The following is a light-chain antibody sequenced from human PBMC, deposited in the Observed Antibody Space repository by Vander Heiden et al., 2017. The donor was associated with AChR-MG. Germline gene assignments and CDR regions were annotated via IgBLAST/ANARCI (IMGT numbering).Light chain of an antibody. CDR2: WAS. J-gene: IGKJ1*01. CDR1: QSVLYSSNNKNY. V-gene: IGKV4-1*01. Sequence: DIVMTQSPDSLAVSLGERATINCKSSQSVLYSSNNKNYLAWYQQQPGQPPKLLIDWASTRESGVPDRFSGSGSGTDFTLTISSLQAEDVAVYYCQQDYSTPPTFGQGTKVEIK. CDR3: QQDYSTPPT.